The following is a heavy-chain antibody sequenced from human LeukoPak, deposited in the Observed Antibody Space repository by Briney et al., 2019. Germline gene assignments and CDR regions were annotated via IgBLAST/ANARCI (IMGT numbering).Heavy chain of an antibody. CDR2: IYYSGST. CDR1: GGSISSYY. Sequence: SETLSLTCTVSGGSISSYYWSWIRQPPGKGLERIGYIYYSGSTNYNPSLKSRVTISVDTSKNQFSLKLSSVTAADTAVYHCARDTSLWFGEYNYWGQGTLVTVSS. CDR3: ARDTSLWFGEYNY. J-gene: IGHJ4*02. D-gene: IGHD3-10*01. V-gene: IGHV4-59*01.